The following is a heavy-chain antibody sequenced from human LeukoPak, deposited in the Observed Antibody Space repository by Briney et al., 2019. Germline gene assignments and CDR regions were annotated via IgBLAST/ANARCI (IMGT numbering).Heavy chain of an antibody. CDR2: ISGSGGST. V-gene: IGHV3-23*01. D-gene: IGHD2-8*01. Sequence: GGTLRLSCAASGFTFSSYGMSWVRQAPGKGLEWVSAISGSGGSTYYADSVKGRFTISRDNSKNTLYLQMNSLRAEDTAVYYCAKGRRLMVYAIGYDAFDIWGQGTMVTVSS. CDR1: GFTFSSYG. CDR3: AKGRRLMVYAIGYDAFDI. J-gene: IGHJ3*02.